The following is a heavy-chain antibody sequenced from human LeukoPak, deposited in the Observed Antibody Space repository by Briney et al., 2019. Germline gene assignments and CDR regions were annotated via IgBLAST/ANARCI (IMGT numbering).Heavy chain of an antibody. V-gene: IGHV5-51*01. CDR1: GYSFSSYW. D-gene: IGHD1-14*01. Sequence: GESLQISCQGSGYSFSSYWIGWVRQMPGKGLEWMGIIYPGDSDTRYSPSLQGQVTISADRSITTAYVQWSSLQASDTAMYYCVLIRTRNPIDYWGQGTLVTVSS. J-gene: IGHJ4*02. CDR3: VLIRTRNPIDY. CDR2: IYPGDSDT.